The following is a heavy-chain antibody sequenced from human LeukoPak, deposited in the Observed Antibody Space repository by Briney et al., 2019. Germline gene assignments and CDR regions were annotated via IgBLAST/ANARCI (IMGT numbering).Heavy chain of an antibody. D-gene: IGHD6-13*01. CDR3: ARDYSSLSL. Sequence: GGSLRLSCAASDFSFITYAMSWVRQAPGKGLEWVANIKQDGSEKYYVDSVKGRFTISRDNAKNSLYLQMNSLRAEDTAVYYCARDYSSLSLWGQGTLVTVSS. CDR1: DFSFITYA. J-gene: IGHJ4*02. V-gene: IGHV3-7*01. CDR2: IKQDGSEK.